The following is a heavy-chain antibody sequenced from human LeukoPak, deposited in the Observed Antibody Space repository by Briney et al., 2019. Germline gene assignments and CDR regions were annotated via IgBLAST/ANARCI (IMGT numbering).Heavy chain of an antibody. CDR1: GFTFSSYE. CDR3: ARDPWVMMGVELAGFDY. D-gene: IGHD6-19*01. V-gene: IGHV3-48*03. Sequence: SGGSLRLSCAASGFTFSSYEMNWVRQAPGKGLEWVSYISSRGGSIYYADSVKGRFTISRDNSKNTLYLQMNSLRGEDTAVYYCARDPWVMMGVELAGFDYWGQGALVTVSS. J-gene: IGHJ4*02. CDR2: ISSRGGSI.